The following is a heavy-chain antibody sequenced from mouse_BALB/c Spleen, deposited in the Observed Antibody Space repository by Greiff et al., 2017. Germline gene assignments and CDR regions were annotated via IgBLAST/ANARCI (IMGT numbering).Heavy chain of an antibody. J-gene: IGHJ2*01. CDR1: GFTFSGYG. Sequence: VQLVQSGGGLVRPGGFVKLSCAASGFTFSGYGMSWVRQTPDQRLELVGTIDSDGGNTLYPQNVKGRFIISGDTASNTLYLQLSSLKSEDTAVYYCARHGRYYGNYFEYWGQGTTVTVS. CDR3: ARHGRYYGNYFEY. V-gene: IGHV5-6-3*01. CDR2: IDSDGGNT. D-gene: IGHD1-1*01.